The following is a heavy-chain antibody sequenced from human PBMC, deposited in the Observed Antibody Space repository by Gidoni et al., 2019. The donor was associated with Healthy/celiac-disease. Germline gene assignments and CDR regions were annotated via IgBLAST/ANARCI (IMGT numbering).Heavy chain of an antibody. Sequence: EVQLVESGGGLVQPGGSLRLSCAAPGFTFSSYWMHWVRQAPGKGLVWVSRINSDGSSTSYADSVKGRFTISRDNAKNTLYLQMNSLRAEDTAVYYCARELDSEAYVYLDYWGQGTLVTVSS. J-gene: IGHJ4*02. D-gene: IGHD3-16*01. CDR2: INSDGSST. CDR3: ARELDSEAYVYLDY. V-gene: IGHV3-74*01. CDR1: GFTFSSYW.